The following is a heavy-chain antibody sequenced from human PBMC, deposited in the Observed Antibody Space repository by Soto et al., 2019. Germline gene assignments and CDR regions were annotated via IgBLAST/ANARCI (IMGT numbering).Heavy chain of an antibody. J-gene: IGHJ4*02. CDR3: TRAGSSWCFDY. D-gene: IGHD6-13*01. CDR2: IRSKAYGGTT. CDR1: GFTFGDYA. Sequence: PGGFLRLSCTASGFTFGDYAMSWVRQAPGKGLEWVGFIRSKAYGGTTEYAASVKGRFTISRDDSKSIAYLQMNSLKTEDTAVYYCTRAGSSWCFDYWGQGTLVTVSS. V-gene: IGHV3-49*04.